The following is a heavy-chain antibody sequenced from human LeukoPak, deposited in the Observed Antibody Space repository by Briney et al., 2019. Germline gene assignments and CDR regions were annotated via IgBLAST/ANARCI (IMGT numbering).Heavy chain of an antibody. V-gene: IGHV5-51*01. D-gene: IGHD5-24*01. J-gene: IGHJ4*02. Sequence: KNGESLKISCKGSGCSFTSYWIAWVRQMPGKGLEWMGIIYPGDSDTRYSPSFQGQVTISADKSISTAYLQWSSLKASDTAMYYCARQNEMATIYGDYWGQGTLVTVSS. CDR1: GCSFTSYW. CDR3: ARQNEMATIYGDY. CDR2: IYPGDSDT.